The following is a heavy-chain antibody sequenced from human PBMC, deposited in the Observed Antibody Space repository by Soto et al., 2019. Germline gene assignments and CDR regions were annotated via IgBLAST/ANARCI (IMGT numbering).Heavy chain of an antibody. D-gene: IGHD1-1*01. Sequence: QVQLVESGGGVVQPGRSLRLSCAASGFTFSSYGMHWVRQAPGKGLEWVAVISYDGINKYYADSVKGRFTISRDNSKNTLYLQMNSLRAEDTAVYYCAKSVYNWNDGFFDYWGQGTLVNVSS. V-gene: IGHV3-30*18. J-gene: IGHJ4*02. CDR3: AKSVYNWNDGFFDY. CDR1: GFTFSSYG. CDR2: ISYDGINK.